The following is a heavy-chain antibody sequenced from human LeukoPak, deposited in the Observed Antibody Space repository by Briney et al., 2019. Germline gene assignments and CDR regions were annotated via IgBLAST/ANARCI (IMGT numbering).Heavy chain of an antibody. CDR2: VYYSGST. D-gene: IGHD6-19*01. J-gene: IGHJ6*02. CDR3: ARGVGSSGWKKLTCYYGMDV. V-gene: IGHV4-59*01. Sequence: SETLSLTCTVSGGSISSYYWSWIRQPPGKGLEWIGYVYYSGSTNYNPSLKSRVTISVDTSKNQFSLKLSSVTAADTAVYYCARGVGSSGWKKLTCYYGMDVWGQGTTVTVSS. CDR1: GGSISSYY.